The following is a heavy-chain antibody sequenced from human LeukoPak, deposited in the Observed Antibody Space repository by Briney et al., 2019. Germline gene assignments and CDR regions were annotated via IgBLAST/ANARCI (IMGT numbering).Heavy chain of an antibody. J-gene: IGHJ4*02. CDR3: ARVEGDSYGSGTYHRHFDY. V-gene: IGHV3-7*01. Sequence: GGSLRLSCAASGFTFSSYAMSWVRQAPGKGLEWVANIKQDGSEKYYVDSVKGRFTISRNNADNSLYLQMSSLRAEDTAVYYCARVEGDSYGSGTYHRHFDYVGQGTLVTVSS. D-gene: IGHD3-10*01. CDR2: IKQDGSEK. CDR1: GFTFSSYA.